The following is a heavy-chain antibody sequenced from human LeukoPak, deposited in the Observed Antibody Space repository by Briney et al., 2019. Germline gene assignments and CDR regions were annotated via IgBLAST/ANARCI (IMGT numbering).Heavy chain of an antibody. CDR1: GGSISSYY. V-gene: IGHV4-59*08. CDR3: ARLSDYGYLDY. Sequence: SETLSLTCTVSGGSISSYYWSWIRQPPGKGLEWIGYIYYSGSTNYNPSLKSRVTISVDTSKNQFSLKLSSVTAADTAVYYCARLSDYGYLDYWRQGTLVTVSS. D-gene: IGHD3-10*01. J-gene: IGHJ4*02. CDR2: IYYSGST.